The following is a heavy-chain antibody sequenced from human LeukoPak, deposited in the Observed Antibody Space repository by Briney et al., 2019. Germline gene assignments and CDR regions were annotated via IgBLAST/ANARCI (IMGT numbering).Heavy chain of an antibody. D-gene: IGHD2-8*01. Sequence: PGGSLRLSCAASGFTFSSYGMHWVRQAPGKGLEWVAVIPYDGSNKYYADSVKGRFTISRDNSKNTLYLQMNSLRAEDTAVYYCAREWSRFTPPDYWGQGTLVTVSS. V-gene: IGHV3-30*03. CDR2: IPYDGSNK. J-gene: IGHJ4*02. CDR1: GFTFSSYG. CDR3: AREWSRFTPPDY.